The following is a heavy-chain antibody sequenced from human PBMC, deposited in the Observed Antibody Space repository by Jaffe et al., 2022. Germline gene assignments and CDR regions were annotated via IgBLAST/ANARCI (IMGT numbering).Heavy chain of an antibody. J-gene: IGHJ4*02. D-gene: IGHD3-9*01. CDR2: IRSKAYGGTT. CDR3: TRVPFYDILTGYYFDY. Sequence: EVQLVESGGGLVQPGRSLRLSCTASGFTFGDYAMSWFRQAPGKGLEWVGFIRSKAYGGTTEYAASVKGRFTISRDDSKSIAYLQMNSLKTEDTAVYYCTRVPFYDILTGYYFDYWGQGTLVTVSS. V-gene: IGHV3-49*03. CDR1: GFTFGDYA.